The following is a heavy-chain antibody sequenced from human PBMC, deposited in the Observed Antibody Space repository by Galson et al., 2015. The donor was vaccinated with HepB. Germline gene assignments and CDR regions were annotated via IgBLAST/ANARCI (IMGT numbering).Heavy chain of an antibody. CDR1: EFSVSNNY. Sequence: SLRLSCAASEFSVSNNYMNWVRQAPGKGLEWVSSIDERDDKKYVDSLKGRFAISRDSSKNTLFLQINTLRGEDTATYYCARGRDYFDLWGRGTLVTVSS. D-gene: IGHD3-10*01. V-gene: IGHV3-66*01. J-gene: IGHJ2*01. CDR2: IDERDDK. CDR3: ARGRDYFDL.